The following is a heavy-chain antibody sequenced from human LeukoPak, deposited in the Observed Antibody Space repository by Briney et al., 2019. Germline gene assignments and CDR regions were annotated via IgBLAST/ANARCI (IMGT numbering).Heavy chain of an antibody. Sequence: PSETLSLTCAVYGGSFSGYYWSWIRQPPGKGLEWIGEINHSGSTNYNPSLKSRVTISVDTSKNQFSLKLSSVTAADTAVYYCARAPYVTLHSSSWYVGRSRGPRWFDPWGQGTLFTVSS. CDR3: ARAPYVTLHSSSWYVGRSRGPRWFDP. D-gene: IGHD6-13*01. V-gene: IGHV4-34*01. CDR1: GGSFSGYY. J-gene: IGHJ5*02. CDR2: INHSGST.